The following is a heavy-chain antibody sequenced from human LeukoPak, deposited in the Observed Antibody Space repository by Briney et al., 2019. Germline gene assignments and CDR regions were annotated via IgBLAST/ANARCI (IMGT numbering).Heavy chain of an antibody. CDR2: IWYDGTNK. Sequence: GGSLRLSCVASGFTFSSYGMHWVRQAPGKGLEWVVVIWYDGTNKYYADFVKGRFTISRDSSKNTLYLQMNSLRAEDTAVYYCARAAYDNSGYLTLWGQGTLVTVSS. D-gene: IGHD3-22*01. V-gene: IGHV3-33*01. CDR3: ARAAYDNSGYLTL. CDR1: GFTFSSYG. J-gene: IGHJ4*02.